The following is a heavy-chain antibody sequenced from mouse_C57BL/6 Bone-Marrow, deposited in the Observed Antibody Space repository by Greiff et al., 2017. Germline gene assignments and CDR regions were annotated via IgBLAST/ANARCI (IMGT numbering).Heavy chain of an antibody. Sequence: QVQLQQSGAELVKPGASVTLSCKASGYTFTAYQIHWVKQTPVHGLEWIGAFDPYTGGTAYNQKFKGKAILTADKSSSTANMELRSLTSEYSAVYYCTRAGRRLRPYYFDYWGQGTTLTVSS. CDR1: GYTFTAYQ. CDR2: FDPYTGGT. D-gene: IGHD3-2*02. V-gene: IGHV1-15*01. CDR3: TRAGRRLRPYYFDY. J-gene: IGHJ2*01.